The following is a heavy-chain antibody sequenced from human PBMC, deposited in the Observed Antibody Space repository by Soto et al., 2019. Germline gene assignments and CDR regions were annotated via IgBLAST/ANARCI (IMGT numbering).Heavy chain of an antibody. CDR3: ARSSGGVFGIIIEGSNWLAP. CDR2: IIPIFGTA. Sequence: CSVKFSCQASGGNFSSYAISWVRQAPGQRLEWMGGIIPIFGTANYAQKFQGRVTITADESTSTAYMELSSLRSEDTAVYYCARSSGGVFGIIIEGSNWLAPWGQGALVTVSS. V-gene: IGHV1-69*13. J-gene: IGHJ5*02. CDR1: GGNFSSYA. D-gene: IGHD3-16*02.